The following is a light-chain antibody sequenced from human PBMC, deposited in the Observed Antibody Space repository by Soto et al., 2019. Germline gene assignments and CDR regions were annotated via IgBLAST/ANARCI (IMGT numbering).Light chain of an antibody. J-gene: IGKJ3*01. Sequence: EIVLTQSPGTLSLSPGERATLSCRASQSVTRNYLAWYQQKPGQAPRLLIHDASSRASGIPDRFTGSGSGTNFNLTISRLEPEDFAVYYCQQHFGAPFTFGPGTKVDIK. CDR1: QSVTRNY. V-gene: IGKV3-20*01. CDR2: DAS. CDR3: QQHFGAPFT.